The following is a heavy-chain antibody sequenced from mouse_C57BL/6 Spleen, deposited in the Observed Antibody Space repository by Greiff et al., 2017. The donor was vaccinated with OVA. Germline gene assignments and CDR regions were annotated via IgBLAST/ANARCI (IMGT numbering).Heavy chain of an antibody. J-gene: IGHJ2*01. CDR3: ARRGLTGTGYYFDY. Sequence: EVQLVESGGGLVQPGGSLKLSCAASGFTFSDYYMYWVRQTPEKRLEWVAYISNGGGSTYYPDTVKGRFTISRDNAKNTLYLQMSRLKSEDTAMYYCARRGLTGTGYYFDYWGQGTTLTVSS. V-gene: IGHV5-12*01. CDR1: GFTFSDYY. D-gene: IGHD4-1*01. CDR2: ISNGGGST.